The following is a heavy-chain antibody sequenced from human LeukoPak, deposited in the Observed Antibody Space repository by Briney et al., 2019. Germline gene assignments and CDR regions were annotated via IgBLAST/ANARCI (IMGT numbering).Heavy chain of an antibody. D-gene: IGHD3-10*01. CDR1: GFTFSSYS. CDR2: ISSSSSYI. Sequence: GGSLRLSCAASGFTFSSYSMNWVRQAPGKGLEWVSSISSSSSYIYYADSVKGRFTISRDNAKNSPYLQMNSLRAEDTAVYYCARDYYGSGYNWFDPWGQGTLVTVSS. V-gene: IGHV3-21*01. J-gene: IGHJ5*02. CDR3: ARDYYGSGYNWFDP.